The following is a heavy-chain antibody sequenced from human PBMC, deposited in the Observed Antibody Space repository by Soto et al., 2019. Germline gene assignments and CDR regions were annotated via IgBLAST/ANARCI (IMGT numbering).Heavy chain of an antibody. Sequence: QVQLVQSASEVMKPGASVKVSCKASGYTFIRYGITWVRQAPGQRLEWMGWISPYNDQTIYAQKLQGRGTMTADTSPXTXYXXLRSLKSDDTAVYYCARGGYYDNVWGKLSHYGLDVWGQGTSVTVSS. J-gene: IGHJ6*02. V-gene: IGHV1-18*01. CDR3: ARGGYYDNVWGKLSHYGLDV. D-gene: IGHD3-16*01. CDR1: GYTFIRYG. CDR2: ISPYNDQT.